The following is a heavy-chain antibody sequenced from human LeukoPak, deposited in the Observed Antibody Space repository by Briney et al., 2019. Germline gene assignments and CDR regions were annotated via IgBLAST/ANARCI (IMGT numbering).Heavy chain of an antibody. J-gene: IGHJ2*01. CDR3: ARAMRRGYYYGSSRGYFDL. Sequence: PGGSLRLSCAASGFTFSSYSMNWVRQAPGKGLEWVSSISSSSSYIYYADSVKGRFTISRDNAKNSLYLQMNSLRAEDTAVYYCARAMRRGYYYGSSRGYFDLWGRGTLVTVSS. D-gene: IGHD3-22*01. V-gene: IGHV3-21*01. CDR2: ISSSSSYI. CDR1: GFTFSSYS.